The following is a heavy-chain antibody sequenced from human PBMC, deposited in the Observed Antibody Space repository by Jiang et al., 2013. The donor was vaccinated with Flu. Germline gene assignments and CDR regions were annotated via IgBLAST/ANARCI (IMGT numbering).Heavy chain of an antibody. V-gene: IGHV3-23*01. D-gene: IGHD3-9*01. Sequence: DLVQPGGSLRLSCAASGFTFSSYAMSWVRQAPGKGLEWVSAISGSGGSTYYADSVKGRFTISRDNSKNTLYLQMNSLRAEDTAVYYCAKDSVGYYDILTGYPEVLGYWGQGTLVTVSS. CDR2: ISGSGGST. J-gene: IGHJ4*02. CDR1: GFTFSSYA. CDR3: AKDSVGYYDILTGYPEVLGY.